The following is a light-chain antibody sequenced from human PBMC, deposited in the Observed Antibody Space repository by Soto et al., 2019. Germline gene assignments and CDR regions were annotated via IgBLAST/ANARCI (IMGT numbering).Light chain of an antibody. V-gene: IGKV3-15*01. Sequence: EIVMTQSPATLSVSPGERATLSCRASQSVSSNLAWYQQKPGQAPRLLIYGASTRATGIPARFSGSGSETEFTLTISSLQSEDFAVYYCQQYNNWPPLSAFGGGTKVEIK. CDR3: QQYNNWPPLSA. CDR1: QSVSSN. J-gene: IGKJ4*01. CDR2: GAS.